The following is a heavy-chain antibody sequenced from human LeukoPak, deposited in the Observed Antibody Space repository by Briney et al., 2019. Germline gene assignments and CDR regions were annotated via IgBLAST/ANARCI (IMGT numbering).Heavy chain of an antibody. CDR3: ARDRSIVGATQFDY. D-gene: IGHD1-26*01. CDR2: ISYDGSNK. J-gene: IGHJ4*02. V-gene: IGHV3-30*19. CDR1: GFTFSSYG. Sequence: PGGSLRLSCAASGFTFSSYGMHWVRQAPGKGLEWVAVISYDGSNKYYADSVKGRFTISRDNSKNTLYLQMNSLRAEDTAVYYCARDRSIVGATQFDYWGQGTLVTVSS.